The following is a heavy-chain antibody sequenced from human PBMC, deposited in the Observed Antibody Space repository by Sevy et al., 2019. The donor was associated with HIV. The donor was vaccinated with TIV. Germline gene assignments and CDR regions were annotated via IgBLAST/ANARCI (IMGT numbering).Heavy chain of an antibody. CDR3: VAFTDGYSSGY. J-gene: IGHJ4*02. CDR2: IHTSGFT. V-gene: IGHV4-61*02. CDR1: SASVSSDNYY. Sequence: SETLSLTCTVSSASVSSDNYYWSWIRQRAGKGLEGIRQPAGKGLEWVGRIHTSGFTNYNSSLESRVTVSLDTSKNQCSLRLISVTAADTAVYYCVAFTDGYSSGYWGRGTLVTVSS. D-gene: IGHD6-19*01.